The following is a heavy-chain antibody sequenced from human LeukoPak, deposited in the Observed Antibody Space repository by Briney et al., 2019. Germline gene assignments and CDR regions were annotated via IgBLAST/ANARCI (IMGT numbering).Heavy chain of an antibody. J-gene: IGHJ5*02. Sequence: GGSLRLSCAASGFTFSSYWMHWVRQAPGKGLVWVSRINSDGSSTSYADSVKGRFTISRDNAKNTLYLQMNSLRAEDTAVYYCASRRERRSRDWFDPWGQGTLVTVSS. CDR1: GFTFSSYW. D-gene: IGHD1-1*01. CDR2: INSDGSST. V-gene: IGHV3-74*01. CDR3: ASRRERRSRDWFDP.